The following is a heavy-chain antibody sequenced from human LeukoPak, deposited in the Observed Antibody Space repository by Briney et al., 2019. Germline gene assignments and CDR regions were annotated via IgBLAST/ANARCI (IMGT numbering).Heavy chain of an antibody. J-gene: IGHJ3*02. Sequence: SETLSLTCAVYGGSFSGYYWSWIRQPPGKGLEWIGEINHSGSTNYNPSLKSRVTISVDTSKNQFSLKLSSVTAADTAVYYCARGGRWLRLIASDIWGQGTMVTVSS. CDR2: INHSGST. CDR1: GGSFSGYY. CDR3: ARGGRWLRLIASDI. D-gene: IGHD5-24*01. V-gene: IGHV4-34*01.